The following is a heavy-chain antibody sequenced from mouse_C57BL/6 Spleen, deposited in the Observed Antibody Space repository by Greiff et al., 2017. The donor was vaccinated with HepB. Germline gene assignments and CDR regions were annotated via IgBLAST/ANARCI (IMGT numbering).Heavy chain of an antibody. D-gene: IGHD1-1*01. CDR2: INPSSGYT. J-gene: IGHJ2*01. CDR3: AISEGSSCYVDY. V-gene: IGHV1-7*01. Sequence: QVQLQQSGAELAKPGASVKLSCKASGYTFTSYWMHWVKQRPGQGLEWIGYINPSSGYTKYNQKFKDKATLTADKSSSTAYMQLSSLTSEDSAVYDCAISEGSSCYVDYWGQGTTLTVSS. CDR1: GYTFTSYW.